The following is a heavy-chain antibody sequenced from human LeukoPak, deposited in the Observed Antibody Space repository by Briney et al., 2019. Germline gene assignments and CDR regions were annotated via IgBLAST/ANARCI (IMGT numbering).Heavy chain of an antibody. CDR3: ASEGWEERYFDY. Sequence: PGGSLRLSCAASGFTFSSYGMHWVRQAPGKGLVWVAFIRYDGSNKYYADSVKGRFTISRDNSKNTLYLQMNSLRAEDTAVYYCASEGWEERYFDYWGQGTLVTVSS. J-gene: IGHJ4*02. V-gene: IGHV3-30*02. D-gene: IGHD1-26*01. CDR2: IRYDGSNK. CDR1: GFTFSSYG.